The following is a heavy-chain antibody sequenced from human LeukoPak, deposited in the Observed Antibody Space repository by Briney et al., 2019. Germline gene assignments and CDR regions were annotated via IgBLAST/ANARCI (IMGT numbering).Heavy chain of an antibody. V-gene: IGHV1-2*02. J-gene: IGHJ3*01. CDR1: GYTFTSYS. D-gene: IGHD5-24*01. Sequence: ASVKVSCKASGYTFTSYSMHWVRQAPGQGLEWLGWINPNSAATSYAQIFQDRVTMTRDTSTSTAYMELSSLRSDDTAVYYCARRLVDSNDGYDVWGQGTVVTVSS. CDR2: INPNSAAT. CDR3: ARRLVDSNDGYDV.